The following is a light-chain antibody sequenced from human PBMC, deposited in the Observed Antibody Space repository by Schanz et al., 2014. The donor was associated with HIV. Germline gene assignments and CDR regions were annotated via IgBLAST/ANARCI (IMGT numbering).Light chain of an antibody. CDR3: QQYGSSPT. CDR2: GAS. J-gene: IGKJ1*01. Sequence: PGERVTLSCRTTQIISTSLAWYQQRPGQPPRLLLYGASSRATGIPDRFSGSGSSTDFTLTISRLEPEDSAVYYCQQYGSSPTFGQGTRVEIK. V-gene: IGKV3-20*01. CDR1: QIISTS.